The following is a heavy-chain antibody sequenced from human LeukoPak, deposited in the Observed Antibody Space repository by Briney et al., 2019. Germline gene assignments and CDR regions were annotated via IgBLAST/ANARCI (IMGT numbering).Heavy chain of an antibody. CDR1: GFTFSSYS. Sequence: PGGSLRLSCAASGFTFSSYSMNWVRQAPGKGLEWVSSISSSSSYIYYADSVKGRFTISRDNAKNSLYLQMNSLRAEDTAVYYCARVVEAAHSPGDWFDPWGQGTLVTVSS. CDR2: ISSSSSYI. D-gene: IGHD6-13*01. V-gene: IGHV3-21*01. CDR3: ARVVEAAHSPGDWFDP. J-gene: IGHJ5*02.